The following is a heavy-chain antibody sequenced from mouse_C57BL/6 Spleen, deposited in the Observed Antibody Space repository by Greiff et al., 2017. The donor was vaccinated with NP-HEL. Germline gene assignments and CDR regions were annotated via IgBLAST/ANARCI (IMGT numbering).Heavy chain of an antibody. J-gene: IGHJ2*01. D-gene: IGHD2-1*01. Sequence: EVQLQQSGPELVKPGASVKMSCKASGYTFTDYNMHWVKQSHGKSLEWIGYINPNNGGTSYNQKFKGKATLTVNKSSSTAYMELRSLTSEDSAVYYCARSSNYYGNYPYWGQGTTLTVSS. CDR2: INPNNGGT. CDR1: GYTFTDYN. CDR3: ARSSNYYGNYPY. V-gene: IGHV1-22*01.